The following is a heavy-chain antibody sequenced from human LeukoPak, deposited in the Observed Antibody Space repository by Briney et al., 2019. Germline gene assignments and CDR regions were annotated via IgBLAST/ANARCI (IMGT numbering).Heavy chain of an antibody. CDR1: GFTFSSYA. V-gene: IGHV3-23*01. D-gene: IGHD5-24*01. Sequence: GGSLRLSCVASGFTFSSYALNWVRQAPGKGLEWVSGISGSGGSTYYADSVKGRFTISRDNSKNTLYLQMNSLRAEDTAVCYCAKDGGYRPLGDFDYWGQGTLVTVSS. CDR2: ISGSGGST. J-gene: IGHJ4*02. CDR3: AKDGGYRPLGDFDY.